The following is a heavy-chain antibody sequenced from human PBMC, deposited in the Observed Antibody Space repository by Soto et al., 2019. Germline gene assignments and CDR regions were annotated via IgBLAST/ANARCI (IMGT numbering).Heavy chain of an antibody. D-gene: IGHD2-15*01. V-gene: IGHV1-69*01. CDR3: ARGVRCSTRNYYYYGFDV. CDR2: IIPVFGTA. J-gene: IGHJ6*02. CDR1: GGTFGTHA. Sequence: QLQLVQSGAEVKNPGSSVKVSCKSSGGTFGTHAINWVRQAPGQGLEWMGGIIPVFGTANYARKFQVRVTLSADESTNTAFMELCSLRSEDTAVYYCARGVRCSTRNYYYYGFDVWGQGTTVAVAS.